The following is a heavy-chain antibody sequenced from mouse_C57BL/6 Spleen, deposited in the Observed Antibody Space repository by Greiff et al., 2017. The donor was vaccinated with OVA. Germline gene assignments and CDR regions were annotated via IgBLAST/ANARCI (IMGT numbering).Heavy chain of an antibody. CDR1: GYTFTDYE. J-gene: IGHJ2*01. Sequence: LQESGAELVRPGASVTLSCKASGYTFTDYEMHWVKQTPVHGLEWIGAIDPETGGTAYNQKFKGKAILTADKSSSTAYMELRSLTSEDSAVYYCTRREDSSGPYFDYWGQGTTLTVSS. V-gene: IGHV1-15*01. CDR2: IDPETGGT. D-gene: IGHD3-2*02. CDR3: TRREDSSGPYFDY.